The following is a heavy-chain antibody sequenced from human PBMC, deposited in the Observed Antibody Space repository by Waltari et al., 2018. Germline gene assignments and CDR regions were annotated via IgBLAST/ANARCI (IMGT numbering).Heavy chain of an antibody. CDR3: ASHVDSAP. CDR1: GFTFSSYS. CDR2: IRGGDGTT. J-gene: IGHJ4*02. D-gene: IGHD5-18*01. Sequence: EVQLLESGGGLVQPGGSLRLSCSASGFTFSSYSMSWVRQAPGKGLGWVSAIRGGDGTTDYADSVKGLFTISRDNSRNTLYLQMNSLRAEDTAIYYCASHVDSAPWGQGTLVTVSS. V-gene: IGHV3-23*01.